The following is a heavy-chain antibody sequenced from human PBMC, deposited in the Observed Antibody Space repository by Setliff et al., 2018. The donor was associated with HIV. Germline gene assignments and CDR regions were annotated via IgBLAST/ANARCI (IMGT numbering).Heavy chain of an antibody. CDR2: ISHSGSS. CDR3: VRGANFYTPRKRIFDH. Sequence: SETLSLTCTVSGVSIRSYYWSWIRQPAGKGLEWIGEISHSGSSNYSPSLESRLTISVDTSKNQVSLKLNSVTAADSAVYYCVRGANFYTPRKRIFDHWGQGVLVTVSS. V-gene: IGHV4-34*01. D-gene: IGHD3-3*01. CDR1: GVSIRSYY. J-gene: IGHJ4*02.